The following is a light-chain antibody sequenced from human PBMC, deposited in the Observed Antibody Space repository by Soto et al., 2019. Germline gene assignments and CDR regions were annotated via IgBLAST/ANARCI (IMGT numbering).Light chain of an antibody. CDR2: GAS. V-gene: IGKV3-20*01. CDR3: QQYGSSPWT. J-gene: IGKJ1*01. Sequence: EIVLTQSPGTLCLSPGERATLSYRASQSVSSSYLAWYQQKPGQAPRLLIYGASSRATGIPDRFSGSGSGTDFTLTISRLEPEDFAVYYCQQYGSSPWTFGQGTKVDIK. CDR1: QSVSSSY.